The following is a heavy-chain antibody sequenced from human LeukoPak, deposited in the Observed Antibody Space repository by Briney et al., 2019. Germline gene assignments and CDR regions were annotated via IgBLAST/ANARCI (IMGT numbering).Heavy chain of an antibody. V-gene: IGHV3-21*01. CDR3: ATGLYSSGWYGGY. CDR2: ISSSSSYI. D-gene: IGHD6-19*01. Sequence: PGGSLRLSCAASGFTFSSYSMNWVRQAPGKGLEWVSSISSSSSYIYYADSVKGRFTISRDNAKNSLYLQMNSLRAEDTAVYYCATGLYSSGWYGGYWGQGTLATVSS. J-gene: IGHJ4*02. CDR1: GFTFSSYS.